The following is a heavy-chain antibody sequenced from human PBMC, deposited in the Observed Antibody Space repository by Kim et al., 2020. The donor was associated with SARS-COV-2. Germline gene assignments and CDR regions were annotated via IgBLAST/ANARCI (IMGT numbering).Heavy chain of an antibody. V-gene: IGHV3-9*01. Sequence: GGSLRLSCTASGFTFDDYARHWVRQAPGKGQEGGAGINWNAGTIGYADSVKGRLTITRDNAENPLFLQMNNRRVEDTALYYCVRDKGGDYLCIFDSWGQG. J-gene: IGHJ4*02. CDR1: GFTFDDYA. CDR3: VRDKGGDYLCIFDS. D-gene: IGHD2-21*01. CDR2: INWNAGTI.